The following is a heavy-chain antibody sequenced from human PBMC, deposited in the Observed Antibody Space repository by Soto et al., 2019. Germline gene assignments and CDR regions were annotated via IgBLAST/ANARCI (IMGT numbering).Heavy chain of an antibody. CDR3: ARGIATGQLDP. J-gene: IGHJ5*02. Sequence: ASVKVSCKASGYTCTRYTMNWLRQAPGQRLEWMGWINPDNGNTKSSQKFQDRVIITRDTSASTAYMDLSSLRSEDTAVYYCARGIATGQLDPWGQGTLVTVSS. CDR2: INPDNGNT. V-gene: IGHV1-3*01. CDR1: GYTCTRYT. D-gene: IGHD2-15*01.